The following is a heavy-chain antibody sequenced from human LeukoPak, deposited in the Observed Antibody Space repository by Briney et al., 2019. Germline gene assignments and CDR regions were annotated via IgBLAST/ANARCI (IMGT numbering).Heavy chain of an antibody. CDR2: ISAYNGNT. D-gene: IGHD3-3*01. Sequence: ASVKVSCKASGYTFTSYGISWVRQATGQGLEWMGWISAYNGNTNYAQKLQGRVTMTTDTSTSTAYMELRSLRSDDTAVYYCAVEFLDYDFWSGYQGAEYFQHWGQGTLVTVSS. V-gene: IGHV1-18*01. J-gene: IGHJ1*01. CDR3: AVEFLDYDFWSGYQGAEYFQH. CDR1: GYTFTSYG.